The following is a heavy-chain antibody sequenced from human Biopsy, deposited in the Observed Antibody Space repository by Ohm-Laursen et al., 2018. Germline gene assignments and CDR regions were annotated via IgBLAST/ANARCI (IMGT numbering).Heavy chain of an antibody. Sequence: SLRLSCAASGFTFSDYYMNWIRQAPGKGLEWVLFITNTGRTVYADSVKGRFTISRDNADNSLHLQMKSLRAEDTAAYYCARELGNGMDVWGQGTPVTVSS. CDR3: ARELGNGMDV. V-gene: IGHV3-11*01. CDR2: ITNTGRTV. J-gene: IGHJ6*02. CDR1: GFTFSDYY.